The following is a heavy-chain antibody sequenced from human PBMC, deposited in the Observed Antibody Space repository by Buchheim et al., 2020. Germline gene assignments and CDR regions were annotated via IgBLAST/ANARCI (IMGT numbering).Heavy chain of an antibody. V-gene: IGHV3-23*01. CDR1: GFTFSSDA. Sequence: EVQLLESGGGLVQPGGSLRLSCAASGFTFSSDAMSWVRQAPGKGLEWVSAITAGGGSTYYADSVKGRFTISRDNSKNTLYLQMNSLRAEDTAVYYCARAQQDGSGSYSHFDYWGRGT. D-gene: IGHD3-10*01. CDR3: ARAQQDGSGSYSHFDY. J-gene: IGHJ4*01. CDR2: ITAGGGST.